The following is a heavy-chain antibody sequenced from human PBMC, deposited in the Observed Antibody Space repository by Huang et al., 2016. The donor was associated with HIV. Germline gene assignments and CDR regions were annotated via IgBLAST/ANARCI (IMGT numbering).Heavy chain of an antibody. CDR3: ARDRGAVAGTSPGY. V-gene: IGHV1-18*01. D-gene: IGHD6-19*01. J-gene: IGHJ4*02. CDR1: GYTFTSAG. Sequence: QVQLVQSGAEVKKPGASVKVSCKASGYTFTSAGISWVRQAPGQGLEWMGWISAYNGHTNYAQKLQGRVTMTTETSTSTAYMERRSLRSDDTAVYYCARDRGAVAGTSPGYWGQGTLVTVSS. CDR2: ISAYNGHT.